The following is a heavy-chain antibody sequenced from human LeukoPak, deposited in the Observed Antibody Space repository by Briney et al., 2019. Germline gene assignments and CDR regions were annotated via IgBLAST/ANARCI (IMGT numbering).Heavy chain of an antibody. CDR3: ARCSGVFGSSGY. J-gene: IGHJ4*02. D-gene: IGHD6-6*01. Sequence: GGSLRLSCVASGFSFSSYSMNWVRQAPGKGLEWVSTISSGTGSYIYYADSVRGRLTISRDNAKNSLYLQMNSLRAEDTAVYYCARCSGVFGSSGYWGQGTLVTVSS. CDR2: ISSGTGSYI. CDR1: GFSFSSYS. V-gene: IGHV3-21*01.